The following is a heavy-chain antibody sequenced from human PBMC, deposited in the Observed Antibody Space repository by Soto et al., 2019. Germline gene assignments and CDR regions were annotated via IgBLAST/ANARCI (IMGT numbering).Heavy chain of an antibody. CDR2: INHSGST. CDR3: ARQRRDIVVVVAASHLFDY. CDR1: GGSFSGYY. J-gene: IGHJ4*02. D-gene: IGHD2-15*01. Sequence: SETLSLTCAVYGGSFSGYYWSWIRQPPGKGLEWIGEINHSGSTYYNPSLKSRVTISVDTSKNQFSLKLSSVTAADTAVYYCARQRRDIVVVVAASHLFDYWGQGTLVTVS. V-gene: IGHV4-34*01.